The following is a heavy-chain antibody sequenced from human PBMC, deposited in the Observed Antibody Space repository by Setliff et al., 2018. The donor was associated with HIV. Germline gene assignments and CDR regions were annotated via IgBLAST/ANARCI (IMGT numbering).Heavy chain of an antibody. V-gene: IGHV4-59*11. J-gene: IGHJ4*02. CDR2: IHHSGGT. Sequence: PSETLSLTCTVAYGSISGHYWTWIRQPPGKGLEWIGYIHHSGGTQYNPALMSRLTMSVDSSMNQFSLSLSSVTAADTAVYYCGRLPDTNSWPFDYWARGTLVTVSS. D-gene: IGHD6-13*01. CDR3: GRLPDTNSWPFDY. CDR1: YGSISGHY.